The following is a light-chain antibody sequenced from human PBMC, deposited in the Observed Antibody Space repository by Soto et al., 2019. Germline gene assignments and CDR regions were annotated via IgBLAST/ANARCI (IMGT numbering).Light chain of an antibody. V-gene: IGKV1-39*01. CDR2: GAS. CDR3: QQSYNTPALT. J-gene: IGKJ4*01. CDR1: QRISNF. Sequence: DIQMTQSPSSLSASVGDRVTITCRASQRISNFLNWYQQKPGKAPTLLIYGASNLQSGVPSRFSGSGSGTHFTLTISGLQPDDFATYYCQQSYNTPALTFGGGTKVDIK.